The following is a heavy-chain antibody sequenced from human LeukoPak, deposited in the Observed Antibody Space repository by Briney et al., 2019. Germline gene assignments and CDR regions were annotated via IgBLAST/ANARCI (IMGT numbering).Heavy chain of an antibody. V-gene: IGHV1-2*02. CDR1: GYTFTGYY. J-gene: IGHJ3*02. CDR3: ARSTLYSGSYSAFDI. CDR2: INPNSGGT. Sequence: ASVKVSCKASGYTFTGYYMHWVRQAPGQGLEGMGWINPNSGGTNYAQKFQGRVTMTRDTSISTAYMELSRLRSDDTAVYYCARSTLYSGSYSAFDIWGQGTMVTVSS. D-gene: IGHD1-26*01.